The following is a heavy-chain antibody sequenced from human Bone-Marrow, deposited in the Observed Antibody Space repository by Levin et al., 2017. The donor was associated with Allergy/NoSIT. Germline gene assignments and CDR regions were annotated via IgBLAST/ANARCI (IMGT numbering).Heavy chain of an antibody. Sequence: KVSCSGSRYRFPNYWISWVRQMPGKGLEWLGRIDPSDSYTYYSPSLQGHVTISTDKSVTTAYLQWSSLKASDTAIYYCAIPYSNTFSFDIWGQGTKVTVSS. CDR1: RYRFPNYW. D-gene: IGHD6-13*01. J-gene: IGHJ3*02. CDR3: AIPYSNTFSFDI. V-gene: IGHV5-10-1*01. CDR2: IDPSDSYT.